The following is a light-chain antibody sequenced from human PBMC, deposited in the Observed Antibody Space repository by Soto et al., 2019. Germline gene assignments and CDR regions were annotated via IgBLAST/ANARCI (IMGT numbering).Light chain of an antibody. Sequence: QSVLTQPPSASGTPGQRVTISCSESSSNIGSNTVNWYQQLPGTAPKLLIYSNNQRPSGVPDRFSGSKSGTSASLAISGLQSEDEADYYCAAWDDSLNGHVFGTGTKLTVL. CDR1: SSNIGSNT. CDR2: SNN. J-gene: IGLJ1*01. CDR3: AAWDDSLNGHV. V-gene: IGLV1-44*01.